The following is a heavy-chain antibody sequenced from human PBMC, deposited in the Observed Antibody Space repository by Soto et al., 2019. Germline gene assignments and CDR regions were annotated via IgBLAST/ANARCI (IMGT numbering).Heavy chain of an antibody. CDR1: GGSISSGGYS. V-gene: IGHV4-30-2*01. D-gene: IGHD4-4*01. CDR3: ARGMTTVTTLDY. J-gene: IGHJ4*02. Sequence: QLQLQESGSGLVKPSQTLSLTCAVSGGSISSGGYSWSWIRQPPGKGLGWIGYIYHSGSTYYNPSLKSRVTISVDRSTNQFALKLSSVPSAYTAVYYCARGMTTVTTLDYWGQGTLVTVSS. CDR2: IYHSGST.